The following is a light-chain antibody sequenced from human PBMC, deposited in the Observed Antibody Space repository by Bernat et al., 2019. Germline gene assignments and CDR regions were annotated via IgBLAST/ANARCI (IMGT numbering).Light chain of an antibody. CDR3: QQRSNWPPLT. Sequence: EIVLTQSPATLSLSPGERATLSCRASQSVSSYLAWYQQKPGKAPRLLIYDASNRATGIPARFSGSGSGTDFTLTISSLEPEDFAVYDCQQRSNWPPLTFGGVTKVEIK. V-gene: IGKV3-11*01. CDR2: DAS. CDR1: QSVSSY. J-gene: IGKJ4*01.